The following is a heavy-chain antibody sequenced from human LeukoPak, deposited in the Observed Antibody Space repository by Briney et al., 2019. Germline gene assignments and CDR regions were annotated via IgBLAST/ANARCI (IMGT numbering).Heavy chain of an antibody. J-gene: IGHJ3*02. V-gene: IGHV4-30-2*01. CDR2: IYHSGST. D-gene: IGHD1-1*01. Sequence: KPSETLSLTCAVSGGSISSGGYSWSWIRQPPGKGLEWIGYIYHSGSTYYNPSLKSRVTISVDTSKNQFSLKLSSVTAADTAVYYCARETTIRRDAFDIWGQGTMVTVSS. CDR3: ARETTIRRDAFDI. CDR1: GGSISSGGYS.